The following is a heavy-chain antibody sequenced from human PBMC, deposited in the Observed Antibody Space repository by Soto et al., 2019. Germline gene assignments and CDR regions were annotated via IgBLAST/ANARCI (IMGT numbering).Heavy chain of an antibody. D-gene: IGHD3-10*01. J-gene: IGHJ4*02. CDR3: AKDSPGLAGFGELPADY. V-gene: IGHV3-23*01. CDR1: GFTFSSYS. CDR2: ISGSGGST. Sequence: GGSLRLSCAASGFTFSSYSMHWVRQAPGKGLEWVSAISGSGGSTYYADSVKGRFTISRDNSKNTLYLQMNSLRAEDTAVYYCAKDSPGLAGFGELPADYWGQGTLVTVSS.